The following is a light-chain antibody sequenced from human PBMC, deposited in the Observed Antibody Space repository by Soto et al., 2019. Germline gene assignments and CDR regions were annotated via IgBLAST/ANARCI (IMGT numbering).Light chain of an antibody. CDR1: QSVSINY. CDR3: QQYGSSPKT. V-gene: IGKV3-20*01. CDR2: GAS. J-gene: IGKJ1*01. Sequence: EIVLTQSPGTLSLSPGERATLSCRASQSVSINYVAWYQQRPGQAPRLLIYGASGRATGIPDRFSGSESGTDFTLTISRLEPEDFAVYYCQQYGSSPKTFGQGTKVDI.